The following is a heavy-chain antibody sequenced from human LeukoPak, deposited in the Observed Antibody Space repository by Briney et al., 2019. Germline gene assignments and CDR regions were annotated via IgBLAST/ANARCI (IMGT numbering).Heavy chain of an antibody. V-gene: IGHV3-74*01. J-gene: IGHJ4*02. Sequence: GGSLRLPCAASGFAFSSHLMHWVRQAQGTGLVWVSSVKSDGTATNYADSVKGRFTISRDNAKNTLYLQMNSLRVEDTAVYYCVRKFATGDWGQGTLVTVSS. CDR1: GFAFSSHL. CDR2: VKSDGTAT. D-gene: IGHD1-14*01. CDR3: VRKFATGD.